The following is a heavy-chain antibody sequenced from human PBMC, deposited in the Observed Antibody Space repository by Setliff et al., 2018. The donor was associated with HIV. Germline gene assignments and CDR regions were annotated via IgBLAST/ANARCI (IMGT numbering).Heavy chain of an antibody. CDR3: ARAGYYYYYMDV. CDR2: IYTSGST. V-gene: IGHV4-4*08. Sequence: KPSETLSLTCTVSGGSISSYYWSWIRQPPGKGLEWIGYIYTSGSTNYNPSLKSRVTISVDTSKNQFSLKLSSVTAADTAVYYCARAGYYYYYMDVWGKGTTVTVSS. J-gene: IGHJ6*03. CDR1: GGSISSYY.